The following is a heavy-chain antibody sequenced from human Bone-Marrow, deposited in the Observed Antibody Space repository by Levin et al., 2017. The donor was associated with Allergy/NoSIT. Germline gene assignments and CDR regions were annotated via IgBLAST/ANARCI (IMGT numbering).Heavy chain of an antibody. D-gene: IGHD2-15*01. V-gene: IGHV5-51*01. J-gene: IGHJ6*02. Sequence: GGSLRLSCKGSGYSFTGHWIGWVRQMPGKGLEWMAILYPGDSHIAYSPSFQGRVTVSADRATSFAYLQWNSLKASDTAMYYCARGFCVGGACGAYDLDVWGQGTAVTVSS. CDR2: LYPGDSHI. CDR1: GYSFTGHW. CDR3: ARGFCVGGACGAYDLDV.